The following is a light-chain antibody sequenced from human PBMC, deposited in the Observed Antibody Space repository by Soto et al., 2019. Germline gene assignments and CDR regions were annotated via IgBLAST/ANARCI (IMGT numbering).Light chain of an antibody. CDR3: QKYNIAPLT. V-gene: IGKV1-27*01. Sequence: DIQMTQSPSSLSESVGDTVTITCRASQGISNSLAWYQQRPGKIPPLLIFAASTLHSGVPSGFSGSGSGTDFTLTISSLQPEDVATYYCQKYNIAPLTFGPGTTVDIK. CDR2: AAS. J-gene: IGKJ3*01. CDR1: QGISNS.